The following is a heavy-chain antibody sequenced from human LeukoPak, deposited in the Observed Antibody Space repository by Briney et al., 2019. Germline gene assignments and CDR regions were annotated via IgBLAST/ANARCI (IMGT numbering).Heavy chain of an antibody. CDR1: GFLFRTYA. D-gene: IGHD1-26*01. CDR2: ISGAGGLT. V-gene: IGHV3-23*01. CDR3: ARDSRWERGFFYYYYMDV. J-gene: IGHJ6*03. Sequence: PGGSLRLSCAASGFLFRTYAMSWVRQAPGKGLEWVSRISGAGGLTYYADSVKGRFTISRDNSKHALYLQINTLRAEDTATYYCARDSRWERGFFYYYYMDVWGKGTSVTVSS.